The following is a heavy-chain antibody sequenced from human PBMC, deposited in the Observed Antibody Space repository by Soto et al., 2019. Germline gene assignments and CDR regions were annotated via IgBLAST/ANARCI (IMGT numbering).Heavy chain of an antibody. V-gene: IGHV3-66*01. CDR2: LYSGGNT. CDR1: GFTVSSNH. CDR3: ARKRDAFDI. J-gene: IGHJ3*02. Sequence: EVQLVESGGGLVQPGGSLRLSCAASGFTVSSNHMSWVRQAQGKGLEWVSVLYSGGNTYYPDSVKGRLTVSRDNSKNTLYLQMNSLRVEDTAVYYCARKRDAFDICGQGTMVTVSS.